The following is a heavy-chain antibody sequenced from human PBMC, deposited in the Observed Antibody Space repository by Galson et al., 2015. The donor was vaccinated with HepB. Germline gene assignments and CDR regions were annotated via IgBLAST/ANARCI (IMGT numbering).Heavy chain of an antibody. CDR3: ARALNDYGEQLTDYYYYYGMDV. V-gene: IGHV3-30*04. J-gene: IGHJ6*02. D-gene: IGHD4-17*01. Sequence: SLRLSCAASGFTFSSYATHWVRQAPGKGLEWVADISYDGSNKYYADSVKGRFTISRDNSKNTLYLQMNSLRAEDTAVYYCARALNDYGEQLTDYYYYYGMDVWGQGTTVTVSS. CDR1: GFTFSSYA. CDR2: ISYDGSNK.